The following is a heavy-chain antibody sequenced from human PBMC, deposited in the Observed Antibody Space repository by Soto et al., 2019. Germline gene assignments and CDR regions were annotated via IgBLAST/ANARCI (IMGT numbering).Heavy chain of an antibody. J-gene: IGHJ5*02. CDR1: GGSISSGGYY. CDR3: ARGNYYDSSGYSDYDP. CDR2: IYYSGST. D-gene: IGHD3-22*01. Sequence: QVQLQESGPGLVKPSQTLSLTCTVSGGSISSGGYYWSWIRQHPGKGLEWIGYIYYSGSTYYNPSLKSRVTISGDTCKNQFSLKLSSVTAADTAVYYCARGNYYDSSGYSDYDPWGQGTLVTVSS. V-gene: IGHV4-31*03.